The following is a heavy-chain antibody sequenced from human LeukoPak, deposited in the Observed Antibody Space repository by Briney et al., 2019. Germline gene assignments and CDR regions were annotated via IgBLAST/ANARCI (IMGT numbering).Heavy chain of an antibody. CDR1: GFTVSSDY. V-gene: IGHV3-66*01. CDR3: ARIPSSGYYASIGSYFDY. D-gene: IGHD6-19*01. Sequence: GGSLRLSCAASGFTVSSDYVSWVRQAPGKGLEWVSVIFSGGSTYYTDSVKGRFIISRDISKNTLYPQMNSLRVEDTAVYFCARIPSSGYYASIGSYFDYWGQGTLVTVSS. J-gene: IGHJ4*02. CDR2: IFSGGST.